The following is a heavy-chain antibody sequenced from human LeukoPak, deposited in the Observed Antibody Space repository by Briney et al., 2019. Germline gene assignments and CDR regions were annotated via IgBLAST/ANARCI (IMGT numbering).Heavy chain of an antibody. CDR3: ARDFHCSGGSCYSASFDY. Sequence: GSLRLSCAASGFTFSSYAMHWVRQAPGKGLEWVAVISYDGSNKYYADSVKGRFTISGDNSKNTLYLQMNSLRAEDTAVYYCARDFHCSGGSCYSASFDYWGQGTLVTVSS. CDR1: GFTFSSYA. D-gene: IGHD2-15*01. CDR2: ISYDGSNK. V-gene: IGHV3-30*04. J-gene: IGHJ4*02.